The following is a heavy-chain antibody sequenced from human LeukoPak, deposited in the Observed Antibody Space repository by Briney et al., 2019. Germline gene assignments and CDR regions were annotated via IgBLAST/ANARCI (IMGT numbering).Heavy chain of an antibody. CDR1: GFTFSSYS. V-gene: IGHV3-21*01. CDR2: ISSSSSYI. CDR3: ARDRSQYYDSSGYYHDY. J-gene: IGHJ4*02. Sequence: PGGSLRPSCAASGFTFSSYSMNWVRQAPGKGLEWVSSISSSSSYIYYADLVKGRFTISRDNAKNSLYLQMNSLRAEDTAVYYCARDRSQYYDSSGYYHDYWGQGTLVTVSS. D-gene: IGHD3-22*01.